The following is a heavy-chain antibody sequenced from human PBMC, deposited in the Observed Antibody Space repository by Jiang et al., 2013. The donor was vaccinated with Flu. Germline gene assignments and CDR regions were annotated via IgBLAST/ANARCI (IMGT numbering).Heavy chain of an antibody. V-gene: IGHV1-3*01. Sequence: VSCKASGYTFTSYAMHWVRQAPGQRLEWMGWINAGNGNTKYSQKFQGRVTITRDTSASTAYMELSSLRSEDTAVYYCARGITLPGGYYYYGMDVWGQGTTVTVSS. D-gene: IGHD3-10*01. CDR2: INAGNGNT. CDR1: GYTFTSYA. J-gene: IGHJ6*02. CDR3: ARGITLPGGYYYYGMDV.